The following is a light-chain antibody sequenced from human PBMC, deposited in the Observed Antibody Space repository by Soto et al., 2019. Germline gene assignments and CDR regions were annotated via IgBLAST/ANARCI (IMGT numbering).Light chain of an antibody. J-gene: IGLJ1*01. CDR2: SNN. V-gene: IGLV1-44*01. CDR3: AAWDDSLNGLYV. Sequence: QSALTQPPSASGTPGPRVTISCSGSSTNIGTNTVNWYQQVPRTAPKLLIYSNNQRPSGVPDRFSGSKSGTSASLAISGLQSEDEADYYCAAWDDSLNGLYVFGTGTKVTVL. CDR1: STNIGTNT.